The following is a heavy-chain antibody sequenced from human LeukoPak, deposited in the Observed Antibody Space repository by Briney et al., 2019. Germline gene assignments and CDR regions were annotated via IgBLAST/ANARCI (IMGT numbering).Heavy chain of an antibody. CDR3: AAVPETDFWTGFYLDY. J-gene: IGHJ4*02. V-gene: IGHV3-9*01. D-gene: IGHD3/OR15-3a*01. Sequence: GGSLRLSCAVSGLTFDDYAMHWVRQTPGKGLEWVSGITWHSEITGYADSVKGRFTISRDNAQNSLYLEMNSLRPEDTALYYCAAVPETDFWTGFYLDYWGRGTLVTVSS. CDR2: ITWHSEIT. CDR1: GLTFDDYA.